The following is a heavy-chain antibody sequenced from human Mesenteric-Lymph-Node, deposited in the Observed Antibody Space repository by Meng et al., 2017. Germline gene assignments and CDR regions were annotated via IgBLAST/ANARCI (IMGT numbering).Heavy chain of an antibody. Sequence: SETLSLTCTVSGYSISSGYYWGWIRQPPGKGLEWIGSIYHSGSTYYNPSLKSRVTISVDTSKNQFSLKLSSVTAADTAVYYCARAGSSGYWGDYWGQGTLVTVSS. CDR1: GYSISSGYY. CDR2: IYHSGST. D-gene: IGHD3-22*01. J-gene: IGHJ4*02. V-gene: IGHV4-38-2*02. CDR3: ARAGSSGYWGDY.